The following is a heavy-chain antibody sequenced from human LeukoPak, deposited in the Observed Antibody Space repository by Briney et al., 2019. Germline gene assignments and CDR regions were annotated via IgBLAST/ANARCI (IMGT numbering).Heavy chain of an antibody. CDR2: ISSSSAYI. D-gene: IGHD6-6*01. V-gene: IGHV3-21*01. Sequence: PGGSLRLSCAASGFSLSTYTMHWSRHAPGKGLEWVSSISSSSAYIHYADSVKGRFTISRDNAKNSLFLQMNSLRAEDTAVYFCATDPISPRPEKKWGKGTMVTVSS. J-gene: IGHJ4*02. CDR1: GFSLSTYT. CDR3: ATDPISPRPEKK.